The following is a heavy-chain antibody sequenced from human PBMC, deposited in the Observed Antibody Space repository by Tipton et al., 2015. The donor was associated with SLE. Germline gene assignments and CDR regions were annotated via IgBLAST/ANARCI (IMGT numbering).Heavy chain of an antibody. CDR2: IYYSGST. J-gene: IGHJ6*03. D-gene: IGHD2-2*01. CDR3: ARVPAVYYYYMDV. V-gene: IGHV4-59*01. CDR1: GGSISSYY. Sequence: TLSLTCTVSGGSISSYYWSWIRQPPGKGLEWIGYIYYSGSTNYNPPLKSRVTISVDTSKNQFSLKLSSVTAADTAVYYCARVPAVYYYYMDVWGKGTTVTVSS.